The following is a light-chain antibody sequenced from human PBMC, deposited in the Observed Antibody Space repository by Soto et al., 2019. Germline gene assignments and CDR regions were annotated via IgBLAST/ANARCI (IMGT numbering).Light chain of an antibody. V-gene: IGKV3-15*01. CDR1: QSLSTN. J-gene: IGKJ2*03. CDR3: QQYNNWYS. Sequence: DIVMTQSPATLSVSPGERATLSCRASQSLSTNLAWYQQKPGQAPRLLIYDASPRATGIPARFSGSGSGTEFTLTISSLQSEDFAVYYCQQYNNWYSFGQGTKLEI. CDR2: DAS.